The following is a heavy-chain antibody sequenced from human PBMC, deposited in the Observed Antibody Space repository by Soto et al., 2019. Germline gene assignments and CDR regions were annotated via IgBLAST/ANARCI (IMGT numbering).Heavy chain of an antibody. CDR3: ARQAVLEAFPYYFDS. D-gene: IGHD1-1*01. CDR2: IYPGDPDT. V-gene: IGHV5-51*01. CDR1: GYRFTNYW. J-gene: IGHJ4*02. Sequence: GETLKISCKGSGYRFTNYWIGWVRQTPGKGLEWMGIIYPGDPDTRYSPSFQGQVTISADKSINTAYLQWRSLKASDTAMYYCARQAVLEAFPYYFDSWGQGTLVTVSS.